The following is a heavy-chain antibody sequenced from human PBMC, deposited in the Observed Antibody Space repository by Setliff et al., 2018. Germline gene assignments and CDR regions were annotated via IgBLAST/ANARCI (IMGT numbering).Heavy chain of an antibody. J-gene: IGHJ5*02. CDR1: GHSLTSNH. Sequence: ASVKVSCKASGHSLTSNHFHWGRQAPGKGLEWMGTINPNDGYTIYAPAFQGRVIMTTDTSTNTAYMELRSLTSDDTAVYYCARDRSRGPNYFDPWGQGTQVTVSS. D-gene: IGHD1-7*01. CDR3: ARDRSRGPNYFDP. V-gene: IGHV1-18*01. CDR2: INPNDGYT.